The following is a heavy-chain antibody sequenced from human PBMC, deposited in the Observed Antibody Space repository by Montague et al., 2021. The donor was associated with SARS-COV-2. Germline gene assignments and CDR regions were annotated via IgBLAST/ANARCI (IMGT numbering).Heavy chain of an antibody. V-gene: IGHV3-23*03. J-gene: IGHJ4*02. D-gene: IGHD1-1*01. CDR2: IETGNSST. CDR3: AKGAWNDY. Sequence: SLRLSCEAYGFTFSTYDMTWVRQAPGKGLEWVSIIETGNSSTHYADSVKGRFTVSRDNSKNTSYLQMNSLRAEDTAVYYCAKGAWNDYWGQGTLVAVSS. CDR1: GFTFSTYD.